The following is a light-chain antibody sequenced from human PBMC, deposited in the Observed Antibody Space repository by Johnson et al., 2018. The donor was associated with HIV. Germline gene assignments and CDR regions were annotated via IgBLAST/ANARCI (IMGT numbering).Light chain of an antibody. Sequence: QSVLTQPPSVSAAPGQRVTISCSGNSSNMGNNYVSWYQQLPGTAPKLLIYDNNKRPSGIPDRFSGSKSGTSATLGITGLQTGDEADYYCGTWDSSLSAGVFGNGTKVTVL. J-gene: IGLJ1*01. CDR1: SSNMGNNY. CDR2: DNN. CDR3: GTWDSSLSAGV. V-gene: IGLV1-51*01.